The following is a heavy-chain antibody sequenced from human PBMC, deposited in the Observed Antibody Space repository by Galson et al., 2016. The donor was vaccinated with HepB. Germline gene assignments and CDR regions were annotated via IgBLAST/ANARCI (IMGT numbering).Heavy chain of an antibody. V-gene: IGHV4-61*02. CDR3: ASTYNWNVLGHFYYYGMDV. Sequence: TLSLTCSVSSGSINFDDYYWTWIRQPAGKGLEWIGRIYSNGTTNYNPSLRNRVTISIGTSKNQFSLNLRSVTAADTAVYYCASTYNWNVLGHFYYYGMDVWGQGTTVTVSS. CDR2: IYSNGTT. CDR1: SGSINFDDYY. J-gene: IGHJ6*02. D-gene: IGHD1-1*01.